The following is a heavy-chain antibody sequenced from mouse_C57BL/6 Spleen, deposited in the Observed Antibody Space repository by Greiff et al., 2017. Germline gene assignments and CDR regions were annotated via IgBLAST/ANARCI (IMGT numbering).Heavy chain of an antibody. CDR2: IYPGDGDT. CDR1: GYAFSSSW. V-gene: IGHV1-82*01. CDR3: ARRSRGDWYFDV. Sequence: QVQLQQSGPELVKPGASVKISCKASGYAFSSSWMNWVKQRPGKGLEWIGRIYPGDGDTNYNGKFKGKATLTADKSSSTAYMQLSSLASEDSAVYFCARRSRGDWYFDVWGTGTTVTVSS. J-gene: IGHJ1*03. D-gene: IGHD1-1*01.